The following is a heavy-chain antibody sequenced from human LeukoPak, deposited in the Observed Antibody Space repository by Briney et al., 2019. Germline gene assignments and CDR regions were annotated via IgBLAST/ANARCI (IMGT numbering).Heavy chain of an antibody. CDR3: ARAKKTCSSTSCYDPYYYYGMDV. D-gene: IGHD2-2*01. Sequence: GGSLRLSCAASGFTFSSYSMNWVRQAPGKGLEWVSSISSSSSYIYYADSVKGRFTISRDNAKNSLYLQMNSLRAEDTAVYYCARAKKTCSSTSCYDPYYYYGMDVWGQGTTVTVSS. CDR2: ISSSSSYI. CDR1: GFTFSSYS. J-gene: IGHJ6*02. V-gene: IGHV3-21*01.